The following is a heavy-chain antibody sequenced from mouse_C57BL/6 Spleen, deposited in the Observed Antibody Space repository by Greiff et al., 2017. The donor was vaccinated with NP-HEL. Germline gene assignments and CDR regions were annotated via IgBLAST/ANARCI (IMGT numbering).Heavy chain of an antibody. D-gene: IGHD1-1*01. CDR3: ARRDYYADWFAY. J-gene: IGHJ3*01. CDR1: GFTFSDYG. CDR2: ISSGSSTI. Sequence: DVQLVESGGGLVKPGGSLKLSCAASGFTFSDYGMHWVRQAPEKGLEWVAYISSGSSTIYYADTVKGRFTISRDNAKNTLFLQMTSLRSEDTAMYYCARRDYYADWFAYWGQGTLVTVSA. V-gene: IGHV5-17*01.